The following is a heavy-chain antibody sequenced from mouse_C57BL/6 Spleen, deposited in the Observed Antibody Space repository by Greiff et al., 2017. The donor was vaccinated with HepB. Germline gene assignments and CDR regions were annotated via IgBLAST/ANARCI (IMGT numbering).Heavy chain of an antibody. CDR3: TRNPITTVVEEDWYFDV. Sequence: QVHVKQSGAELVRPGASVTLSCKASGYTFTDYEMHWVKQTPVHGLEWIGAIDPETGGTAYNQKFKGKAILTADKSSSTAYMELRSLTSEDSAVYYCTRNPITTVVEEDWYFDVWGTGTTVTVSS. CDR1: GYTFTDYE. CDR2: IDPETGGT. V-gene: IGHV1-15*01. J-gene: IGHJ1*03. D-gene: IGHD1-1*01.